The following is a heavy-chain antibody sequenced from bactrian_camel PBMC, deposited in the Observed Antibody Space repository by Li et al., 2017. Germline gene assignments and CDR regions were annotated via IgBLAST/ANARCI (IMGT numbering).Heavy chain of an antibody. Sequence: VQLVESGGGSVQTGGSLRLSCVASGYTYIKYCMGWFRQAPGKEREGVAAIGSGATTYAESVKGRFTISKDNAKNTLYLQMDSLKPEDTAMYYCAALYYRHSWCPLRSYEYNYWGQGTQVTVS. CDR1: GYTYIKYC. CDR3: AALYYRHSWCPLRSYEYNY. V-gene: IGHV3S67*01. CDR2: IGSGAT. D-gene: IGHD6*01. J-gene: IGHJ4*01.